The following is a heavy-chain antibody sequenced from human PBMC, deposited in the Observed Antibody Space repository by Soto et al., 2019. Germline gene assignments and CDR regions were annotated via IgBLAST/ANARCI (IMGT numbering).Heavy chain of an antibody. CDR2: ISAHNGNT. CDR3: ARGRYGDY. Sequence: QVHLVQSGAEVKKPGASVKVSCKASGYTFTSYGITWVRQAPGQGLEWMGWISAHNGNTDYAQKLQGRVIVTRDTAPSTAYMELRSLISDDPDVYYCARGRYGDYWGQGALVTVSS. CDR1: GYTFTSYG. J-gene: IGHJ4*02. V-gene: IGHV1-18*01. D-gene: IGHD1-1*01.